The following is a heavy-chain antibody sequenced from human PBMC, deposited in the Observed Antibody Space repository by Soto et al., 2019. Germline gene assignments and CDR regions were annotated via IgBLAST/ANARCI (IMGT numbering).Heavy chain of an antibody. D-gene: IGHD5-18*01. Sequence: QVQLVQSGAEVKKPESSVKVSCKASGGTFSSYAISWVRQAPGQGLEWMGGIIPIFGTANYAQKFQGRVTITADGSTRTAYMELSSLTFEDTAVSYCACLVDTAMVTDYWGQGTLVTVSS. J-gene: IGHJ4*02. V-gene: IGHV1-69*01. CDR1: GGTFSSYA. CDR3: ACLVDTAMVTDY. CDR2: IIPIFGTA.